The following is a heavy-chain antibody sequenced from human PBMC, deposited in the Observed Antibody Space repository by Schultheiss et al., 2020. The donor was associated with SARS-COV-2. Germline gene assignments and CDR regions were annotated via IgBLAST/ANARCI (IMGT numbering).Heavy chain of an antibody. CDR3: AKDDGGDYTRGYFDY. Sequence: GESLKISCAASGFTFSSYWMHWVRQAPGKGLEWVSAIGATSSSPYYADSVKGRFTISRDNSKNTLYLQMNSLGPEDTAVYYCAKDDGGDYTRGYFDYWGQGTLVTVSS. V-gene: IGHV3-23*01. CDR2: IGATSSSP. D-gene: IGHD2-21*02. J-gene: IGHJ4*02. CDR1: GFTFSSYW.